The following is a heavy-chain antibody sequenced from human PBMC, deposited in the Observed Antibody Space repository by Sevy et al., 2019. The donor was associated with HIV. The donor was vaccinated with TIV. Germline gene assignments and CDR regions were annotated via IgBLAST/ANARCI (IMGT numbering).Heavy chain of an antibody. CDR3: ATTKDYYDSSGCPFDY. CDR1: GYTLTKLS. V-gene: IGHV1-24*01. Sequence: ASVKVSCKVSGYTLTKLSMHWVRQAPGKGLEWMGRFDPEDGETIYAQKFQGRVTMTEDTSADTAYMELSSLRSEDTAVYFCATTKDYYDSSGCPFDYWGQGTLVTVSS. CDR2: FDPEDGET. J-gene: IGHJ4*02. D-gene: IGHD3-22*01.